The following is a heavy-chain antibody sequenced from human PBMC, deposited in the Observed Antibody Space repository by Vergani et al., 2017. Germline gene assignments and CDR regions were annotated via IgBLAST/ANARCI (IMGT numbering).Heavy chain of an antibody. J-gene: IGHJ2*01. Sequence: EVQLVESGGGLVQPGGSLRLSCAVSGFPLSSYSMNWVRQAPGKGLEWVSSISSGSGYIYYADSVKGRFTISRDNAKNSLYLQMNSLRAEDTAVYYCARGQHSSGWYPGHFDLWGRGTLVTVSS. CDR3: ARGQHSSGWYPGHFDL. D-gene: IGHD6-19*01. V-gene: IGHV3-21*01. CDR2: ISSGSGYI. CDR1: GFPLSSYS.